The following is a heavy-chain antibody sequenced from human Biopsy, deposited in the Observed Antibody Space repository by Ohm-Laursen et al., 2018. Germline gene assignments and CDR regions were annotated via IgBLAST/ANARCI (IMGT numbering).Heavy chain of an antibody. D-gene: IGHD2/OR15-2a*01. Sequence: ASVKVSCNASGYSFTKYYINWVRQAPGQGLEWMGIINPTGGTTSYAEKFQGRVTLTRDMSTGTAYVDLSSLRSDDTAVYYCARDKTVLNYYFASDVWGQGTTVTVSS. CDR1: GYSFTKYY. V-gene: IGHV1-46*01. J-gene: IGHJ6*01. CDR2: INPTGGTT. CDR3: ARDKTVLNYYFASDV.